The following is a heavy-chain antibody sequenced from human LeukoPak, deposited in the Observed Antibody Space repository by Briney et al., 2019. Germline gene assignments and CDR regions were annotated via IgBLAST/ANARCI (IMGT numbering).Heavy chain of an antibody. V-gene: IGHV3-33*01. CDR2: VWYDASKP. CDR3: ARGVEYYDGGGTIYY. J-gene: IGHJ4*02. CDR1: GFTFSSYA. D-gene: IGHD3-22*01. Sequence: GRSLRLSCAASGFTFSSYAMYWVRQATGKCQEWVAVVWYDASKPYSADTVKGRTTITRDDSKNTVYLQMNSLRAEDTAVYYCARGVEYYDGGGTIYYWGQGTLVTVSS.